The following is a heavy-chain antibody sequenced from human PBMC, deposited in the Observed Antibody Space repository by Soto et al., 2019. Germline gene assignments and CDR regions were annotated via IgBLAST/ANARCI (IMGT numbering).Heavy chain of an antibody. V-gene: IGHV4-31*03. D-gene: IGHD6-6*01. Sequence: LSLTCTVSGGSISSGGYYWSWIRQHPGKGLEWIGYIYYSGSTYYNPSLKSRVTISVDTSKNQFSLKLSSVTAADTAVYYCARDLARLSTYYYYGMDVWGQGTTVTVSS. CDR2: IYYSGST. CDR1: GGSISSGGYY. J-gene: IGHJ6*02. CDR3: ARDLARLSTYYYYGMDV.